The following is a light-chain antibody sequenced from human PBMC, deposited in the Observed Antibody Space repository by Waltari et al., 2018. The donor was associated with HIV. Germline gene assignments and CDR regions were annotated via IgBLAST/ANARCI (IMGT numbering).Light chain of an antibody. V-gene: IGLV2-14*01. CDR1: RSAVGGYKY. J-gene: IGLJ2*01. CDR3: SSYTSSTTLV. Sequence: QSALTQPASVSGSPGQSITISCTGTRSAVGGYKYVSWYQQHPGKAPKLMIYEVSNRPSGVSNRFSGSKSGNTASLTISGLQAEDEADYYCSSYTSSTTLVFGGGTKLTVL. CDR2: EVS.